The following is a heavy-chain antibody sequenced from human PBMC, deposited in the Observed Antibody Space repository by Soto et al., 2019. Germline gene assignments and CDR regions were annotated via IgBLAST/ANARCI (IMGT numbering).Heavy chain of an antibody. D-gene: IGHD3-10*01. CDR2: ISYDGGNK. V-gene: IGHV3-30*18. CDR1: GFTFRSYG. J-gene: IGHJ4*02. Sequence: QVQLVESGGGVVQPGRSLRLSCAASGFTFRSYGMHWVRQAPGKGLEWVAAISYDGGNKYYADSVKGRFTISRDNSKNTLYLQMNSLRAEDTAVYYCTKGLWFGESPDYWGQGTLVTVSS. CDR3: TKGLWFGESPDY.